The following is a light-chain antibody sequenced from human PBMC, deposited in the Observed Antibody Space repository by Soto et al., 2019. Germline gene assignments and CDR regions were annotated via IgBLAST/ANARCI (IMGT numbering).Light chain of an antibody. Sequence: QSVLTQPPSVSGAPGQRVTISCTGNSSNLGAGYDVHWYQQLPGMAPKLIIYLNSRRPSGVPDRFSGSKSVTSDTLAISGLQSEDEAEYYCATWDDSLNLLYVFGTGTKLTVL. V-gene: IGLV1-40*01. CDR2: LNS. CDR3: ATWDDSLNLLYV. J-gene: IGLJ1*01. CDR1: SSNLGAGYD.